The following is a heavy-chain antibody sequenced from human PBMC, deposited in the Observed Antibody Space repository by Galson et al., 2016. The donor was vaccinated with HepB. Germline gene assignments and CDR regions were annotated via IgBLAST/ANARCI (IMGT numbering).Heavy chain of an antibody. Sequence: SLRLSCAASGFTFNVYGMHWVRQAPGKGLEWVASISHDGSNSYHVDSVKGRFTISRDNFKSTLYLEMNSLRGEDTAIYYCAKGDYDVLRYSDHWGQGTLVTGS. CDR3: AKGDYDVLRYSDH. J-gene: IGHJ4*02. CDR2: ISHDGSNS. V-gene: IGHV3-30*18. D-gene: IGHD3-9*01. CDR1: GFTFNVYG.